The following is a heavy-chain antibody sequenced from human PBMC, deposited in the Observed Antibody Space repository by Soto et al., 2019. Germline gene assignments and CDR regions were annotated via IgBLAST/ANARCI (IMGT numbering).Heavy chain of an antibody. CDR1: GYTSTSYG. D-gene: IGHD2-8*01. V-gene: IGHV1-18*04. J-gene: IGHJ4*02. CDR2: ISAYNGNT. Sequence: ASVKVSCRASGYTSTSYGISWVRQAPGQGLEWMGWISAYNGNTNYAQKLQGRVTMTTDTSTSTAYMELRSLRSDDTAVYYCARAPYCTNGVCYTPSGDYWGQGTLVTVSS. CDR3: ARAPYCTNGVCYTPSGDY.